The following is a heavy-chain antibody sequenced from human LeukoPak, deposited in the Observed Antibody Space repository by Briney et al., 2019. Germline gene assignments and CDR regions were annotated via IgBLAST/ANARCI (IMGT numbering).Heavy chain of an antibody. Sequence: GGSLRLSCVVSGISLSNYAMSWVRQAPGKGLEWVSYISERGGSTTYADSVRGRFTISRDTSLNTLYLQMNNLRAEDTAVYFCAKRGVVIRGILVIGYHQEAYHYDFWGQGVLVTVSS. CDR3: AKRGVVIRGILVIGYHQEAYHYDF. CDR1: GISLSNYA. J-gene: IGHJ4*02. D-gene: IGHD3-10*01. V-gene: IGHV3-23*01. CDR2: ISERGGST.